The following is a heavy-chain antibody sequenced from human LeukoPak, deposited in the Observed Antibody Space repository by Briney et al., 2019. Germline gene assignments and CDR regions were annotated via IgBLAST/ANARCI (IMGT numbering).Heavy chain of an antibody. D-gene: IGHD4-17*01. J-gene: IGHJ4*02. Sequence: GGSLRLSCSVSGFFFSTYAMHWVRQAPGRGLEYVSSITSYGDNTYYADSVKGRFTISRENSKNTLYLQMSSLRAEDTAIYYCLKDNYGVGDYWGQGTLVTVSS. V-gene: IGHV3-64D*09. CDR2: ITSYGDNT. CDR3: LKDNYGVGDY. CDR1: GFFFSTYA.